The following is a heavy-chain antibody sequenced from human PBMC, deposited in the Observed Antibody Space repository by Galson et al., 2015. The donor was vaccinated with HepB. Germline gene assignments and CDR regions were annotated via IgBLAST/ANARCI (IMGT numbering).Heavy chain of an antibody. J-gene: IGHJ4*02. CDR1: GFTVSTDY. Sequence: SLRLSCAASGFTVSTDYMSWVRQAPGKGLEWVSVIYAADTTHYADSVKGRFTISRGTSKNTLYLQMDSLRVEDTAVYYCARDSHSKERADHWGRGTLVIVSS. CDR2: IYAADTT. V-gene: IGHV3-53*01. D-gene: IGHD5-24*01. CDR3: ARDSHSKERADH.